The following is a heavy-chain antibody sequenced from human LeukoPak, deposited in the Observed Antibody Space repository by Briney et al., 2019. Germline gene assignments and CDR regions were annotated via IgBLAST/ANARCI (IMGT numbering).Heavy chain of an antibody. V-gene: IGHV4-39*01. J-gene: IGHJ1*01. CDR2: IYYRGST. Sequence: SETMSLTCTISGDSISSSSYYWGWIRQPPGKGLEWIGDIYYRGSTYYSPSLKSRVSISIDTSNNQFSLTLNSVTAADTALYFCARRRYYDSTGYLDWGQGTLVTVSS. CDR1: GDSISSSSYY. CDR3: ARRRYYDSTGYLD. D-gene: IGHD3-22*01.